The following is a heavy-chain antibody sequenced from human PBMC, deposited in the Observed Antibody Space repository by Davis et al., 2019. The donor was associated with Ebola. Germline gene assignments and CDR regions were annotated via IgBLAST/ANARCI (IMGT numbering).Heavy chain of an antibody. J-gene: IGHJ4*02. Sequence: PGGSLRLSCVASGFDFSSYSMDWVRQAPGKGLEWISYINGRGGVIYYADSVKGRFTISRDNAKNTLYLQMNNLRDEDTAVYYCGRDLLYSSGWFLDVDYWCQGILVAVSS. CDR3: GRDLLYSSGWFLDVDY. CDR1: GFDFSSYS. D-gene: IGHD6-19*01. CDR2: INGRGGVI. V-gene: IGHV3-48*02.